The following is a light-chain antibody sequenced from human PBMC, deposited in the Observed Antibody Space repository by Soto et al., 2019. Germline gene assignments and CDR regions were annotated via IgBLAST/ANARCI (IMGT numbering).Light chain of an antibody. CDR3: QHYLNYPIT. CDR2: GAS. J-gene: IGKJ5*01. CDR1: HDICSV. V-gene: IGKV1-8*01. Sequence: AIRMTQSPSSLSASTGDTVTITGRASHDICSVLAWYQQKPGTAPKVLISGASNLHGGVPSRFSGSGSRTDFTLTITHLQSEDFATYYCQHYLNYPITFGQGTRLEI.